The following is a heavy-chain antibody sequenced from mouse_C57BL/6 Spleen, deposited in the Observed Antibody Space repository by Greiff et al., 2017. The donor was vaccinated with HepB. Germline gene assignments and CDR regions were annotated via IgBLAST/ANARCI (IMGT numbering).Heavy chain of an antibody. Sequence: VQLQQPGAELVKPGASVKLSCKASGYTFTSYWMHWVKQRPGQGLEWIGMIHPNSGSTNYNEKFKSKATLTVDKSSSTAYMQLSSLTSEDSAVYYCARRGDYYGSSPRWYFDVWGTGTTVTVSS. D-gene: IGHD1-1*01. CDR2: IHPNSGST. CDR1: GYTFTSYW. V-gene: IGHV1-64*01. CDR3: ARRGDYYGSSPRWYFDV. J-gene: IGHJ1*03.